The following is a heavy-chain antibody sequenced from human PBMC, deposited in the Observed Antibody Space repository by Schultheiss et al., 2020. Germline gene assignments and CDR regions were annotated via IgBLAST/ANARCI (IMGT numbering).Heavy chain of an antibody. Sequence: SETLSLTCTVSGGSISSSSYYWSWIRQPPGKGLEWIGTIYYSGSTFYNASLRSRVTISVDTSKNQFSLKLSSVTAADTAVYYCARMYGDYENNWFDPWGQGTLVTVSS. V-gene: IGHV4-39*07. CDR3: ARMYGDYENNWFDP. D-gene: IGHD4-17*01. CDR1: GGSISSSSYY. J-gene: IGHJ5*02. CDR2: IYYSGST.